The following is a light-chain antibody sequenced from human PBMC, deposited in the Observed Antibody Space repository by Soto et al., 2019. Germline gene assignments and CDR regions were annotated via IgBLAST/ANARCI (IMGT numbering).Light chain of an antibody. J-gene: IGLJ2*01. CDR2: DVS. CDR3: SSYTTSRTVV. V-gene: IGLV2-14*01. CDR1: SSDVGGYNY. Sequence: SALTQPASVSGSPGQSITISCTGTSSDVGGYNYVSWYQQHPGKAPKLMIFDVSNRPSGVSYRFSGSKSGNTASLTISGLQAEDEADYYCSSYTTSRTVVFGGGTKLTVL.